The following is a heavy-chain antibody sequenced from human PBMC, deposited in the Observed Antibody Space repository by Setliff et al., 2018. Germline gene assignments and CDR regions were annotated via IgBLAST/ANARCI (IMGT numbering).Heavy chain of an antibody. CDR3: ARVTVAGTDY. V-gene: IGHV4-34*12. Sequence: KPSETLSLTCAVYGGSFSGYYWSWIRQPPGKRLEWIGEIIHSGSTNYNPSLKSRVTISMDTSKNQFSLKLNSVTAADTAVYYCARVTVAGTDYWGQGTLVTVSS. D-gene: IGHD6-19*01. CDR1: GGSFSGYY. J-gene: IGHJ4*02. CDR2: IIHSGST.